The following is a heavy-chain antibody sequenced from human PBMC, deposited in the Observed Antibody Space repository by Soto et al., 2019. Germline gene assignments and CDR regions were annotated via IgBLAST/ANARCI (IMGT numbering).Heavy chain of an antibody. V-gene: IGHV3-23*01. Sequence: GSLRLSCAASGFTFSNYAMSWVRQAPGKGLEWVSAISGGGSTYYADSVKGRFTISRDNSKSTLYLQMNSLRAEDTAVYYCAKYDSSGYYYSDFDYWGQGTQVTVSS. CDR3: AKYDSSGYYYSDFDY. CDR1: GFTFSNYA. D-gene: IGHD3-22*01. J-gene: IGHJ4*02. CDR2: ISGGGST.